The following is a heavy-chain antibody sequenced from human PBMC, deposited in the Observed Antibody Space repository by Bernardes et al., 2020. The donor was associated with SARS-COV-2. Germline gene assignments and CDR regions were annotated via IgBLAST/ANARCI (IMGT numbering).Heavy chain of an antibody. CDR2: IYIGGST. J-gene: IGHJ6*02. D-gene: IGHD2-21*02. CDR1: GFTVSSNY. V-gene: IGHV3-53*04. CDR3: ARDSTAVDGMDV. Sequence: GGSLRLSCAASGFTVSSNYMSWVRQAPGKGLEWISLIYIGGSTYYADSVKGRFTISRHNSKNTLYLQMNSLRADDTAVYYCARDSTAVDGMDVWGQGTTVTVSS.